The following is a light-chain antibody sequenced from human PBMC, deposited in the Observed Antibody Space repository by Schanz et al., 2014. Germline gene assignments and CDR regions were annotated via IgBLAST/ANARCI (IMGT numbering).Light chain of an antibody. Sequence: VMTQSPATLSVSPGESATLSCRASQSVSSNLAWFQQKPGQAPRLLIYGASNRASGIPDRFNGSGSGTDFTLTISRLEPEDFAVYYCQQYGSSLPWTFGQGTKVEIK. CDR2: GAS. V-gene: IGKV3-20*01. CDR1: QSVSSN. CDR3: QQYGSSLPWT. J-gene: IGKJ1*01.